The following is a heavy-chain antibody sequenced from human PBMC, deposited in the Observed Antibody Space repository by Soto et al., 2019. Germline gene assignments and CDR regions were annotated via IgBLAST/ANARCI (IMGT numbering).Heavy chain of an antibody. D-gene: IGHD2-2*01. Sequence: QVQLQESGPGLVKPSETLSLTCTVSGGSVSSGSYYWSWIRQPPGKGLEWIGYIYYSGSTNYNPSLKRRVTISVDTSKNQFSLKLSSVTAADTAVYYCARDCISTSCYVGMDVWGQGTTVTVSS. CDR1: GGSVSSGSYY. CDR2: IYYSGST. V-gene: IGHV4-61*01. J-gene: IGHJ6*02. CDR3: ARDCISTSCYVGMDV.